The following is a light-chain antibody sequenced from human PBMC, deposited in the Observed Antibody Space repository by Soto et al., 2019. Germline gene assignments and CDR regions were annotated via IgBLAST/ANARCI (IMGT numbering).Light chain of an antibody. V-gene: IGKV3-20*01. CDR2: DAS. CDR3: QQSGRSPYT. J-gene: IGKJ2*01. CDR1: QSVSSSY. Sequence: EVVLTQSPGTLSLSPGERATLSCRTSQSVSSSYLAWYQQKPGQAPRLLIYDASSRATGIPDRFSGRGSGTDFTLIISRLEPEDFAVYYCQQSGRSPYTFGQGTKLEIK.